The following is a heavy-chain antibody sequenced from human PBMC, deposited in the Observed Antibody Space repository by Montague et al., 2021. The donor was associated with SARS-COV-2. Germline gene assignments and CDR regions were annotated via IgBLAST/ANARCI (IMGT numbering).Heavy chain of an antibody. J-gene: IGHJ5*02. Sequence: PALVKPTQTLTLTCTFSGFSLSTSEVGVGWIRQPPGKAPEFLALXCGXDDNRYKPSLKSRLTITKVTSKNQVVLTMTNVDPVDTATYYCAHFGILRYFDPWGQGTLVTVSS. V-gene: IGHV2-5*02. D-gene: IGHD3-9*01. CDR3: AHFGILRYFDP. CDR2: XCGXDDN. CDR1: GFSLSTSEVG.